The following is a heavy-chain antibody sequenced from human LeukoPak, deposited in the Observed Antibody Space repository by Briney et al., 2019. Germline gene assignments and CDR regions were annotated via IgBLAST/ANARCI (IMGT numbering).Heavy chain of an antibody. Sequence: SGTLSLTCTVSGGSLSSGGYYWGWIRQHPGRGLEWIGYSYSSGSTYYNRSLKSRVTISVDTSKNQYSLKVSSVTAADTAVYFCARALTTVVYFVYWGQGTLVTVSS. J-gene: IGHJ4*02. CDR1: GGSLSSGGYY. D-gene: IGHD4-23*01. CDR3: ARALTTVVYFVY. V-gene: IGHV4-31*03. CDR2: SYSSGST.